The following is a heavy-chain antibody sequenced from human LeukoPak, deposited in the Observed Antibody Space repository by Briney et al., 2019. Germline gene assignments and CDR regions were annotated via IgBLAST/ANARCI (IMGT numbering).Heavy chain of an antibody. Sequence: GASVTVPFTSSVYTFTIYDINGVGQAPGQGREWMGWMNPNSGNTGYAQKFQGRVTMTRTTSISTAYMELSSLRSEDTAVYYCARLQTTVTTRFLDVWGKGTTVTVSS. V-gene: IGHV1-8*01. CDR2: MNPNSGNT. CDR3: ARLQTTVTTRFLDV. J-gene: IGHJ6*04. CDR1: VYTFTIYD. D-gene: IGHD4-17*01.